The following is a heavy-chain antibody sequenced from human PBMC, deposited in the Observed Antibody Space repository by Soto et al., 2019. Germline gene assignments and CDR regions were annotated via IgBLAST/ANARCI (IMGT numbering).Heavy chain of an antibody. D-gene: IGHD3-16*01. J-gene: IGHJ3*02. CDR2: IYYSGST. Sequence: PSETLSLTCTVSGGSISSGGYYWSWIRQHPGKGLEWIGYIYYSGSTYYNPSLKSRVTISVDTSKNQFSLKLSSVTAADTAVYYCGRALRGFSAFDIWGQGTMVTVSS. CDR1: GGSISSGGYY. CDR3: GRALRGFSAFDI. V-gene: IGHV4-31*03.